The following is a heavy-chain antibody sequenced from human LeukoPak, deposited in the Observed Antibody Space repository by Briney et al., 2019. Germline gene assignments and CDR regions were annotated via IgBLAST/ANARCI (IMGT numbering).Heavy chain of an antibody. CDR1: GFTFSGFW. J-gene: IGHJ4*02. CDR2: ISFDGSDA. D-gene: IGHD4-17*01. Sequence: GGSLRLSCAASGFTFSGFWMHWVRQAPGKGLVWVSCISFDGSDATYADSVKGRFTISREKAKNSVYLQMNSLRAGDTAVYYCVRAIGDYEGFDYWGQGILVTVSS. CDR3: VRAIGDYEGFDY. V-gene: IGHV3-74*01.